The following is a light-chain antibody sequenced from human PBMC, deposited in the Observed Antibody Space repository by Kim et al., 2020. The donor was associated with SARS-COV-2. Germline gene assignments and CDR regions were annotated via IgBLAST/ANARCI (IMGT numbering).Light chain of an antibody. CDR1: QSVSGSY. V-gene: IGKV3-20*01. J-gene: IGKJ5*01. Sequence: SPGERATLSCRACQSVSGSYVAQYQQKPGQAPSLLIYGASSRATGSPDRFSGSGSGTVFTLTISRLEAEDFALYYWQQYGSSPFTFGQRERLEI. CDR3: QQYGSSPFT. CDR2: GAS.